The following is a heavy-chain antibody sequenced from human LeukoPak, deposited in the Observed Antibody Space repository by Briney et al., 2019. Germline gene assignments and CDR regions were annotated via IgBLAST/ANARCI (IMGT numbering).Heavy chain of an antibody. J-gene: IGHJ5*02. CDR1: GGSISSYY. V-gene: IGHV4-59*01. CDR3: ARALWFEEAHNWFDP. Sequence: SETLSLTCTVSGGSISSYYWSWIRQPPGKGLEWIGYIYYSGSTNYNPSLKSRVTISVDTSKNQFSLKLSSVTAADTAVYYCARALWFEEAHNWFDPWGQGTLVTVSS. D-gene: IGHD3-10*01. CDR2: IYYSGST.